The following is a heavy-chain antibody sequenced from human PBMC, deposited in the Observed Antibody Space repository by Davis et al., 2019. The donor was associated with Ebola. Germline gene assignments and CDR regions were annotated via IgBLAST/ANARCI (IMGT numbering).Heavy chain of an antibody. Sequence: GESLKISCAASGFTFSSYSMNWVRQAPGKGLEWVSSISSSSSYIYYADSVKGRLTISRDNAKNSLYLQMNGLRAEDTAVYYCARVRGDYYDAFDIWGQGTMVTVSS. D-gene: IGHD4-17*01. CDR2: ISSSSSYI. V-gene: IGHV3-21*01. CDR3: ARVRGDYYDAFDI. CDR1: GFTFSSYS. J-gene: IGHJ3*02.